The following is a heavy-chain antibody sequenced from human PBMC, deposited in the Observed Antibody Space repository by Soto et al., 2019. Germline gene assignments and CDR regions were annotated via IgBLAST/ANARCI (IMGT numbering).Heavy chain of an antibody. Sequence: QVQLVQSGAEVKKPGSSVKVSCKASGGTFSSYAISWVRQAPGQGLEWMGGIIPIFGTANYAQKFQGRVTITADESTSTAYRELSSLSSEDTGVYYCAREGGSGYPFGYWGQGTLVTVSS. V-gene: IGHV1-69*01. CDR3: AREGGSGYPFGY. CDR2: IIPIFGTA. J-gene: IGHJ4*02. D-gene: IGHD3-22*01. CDR1: GGTFSSYA.